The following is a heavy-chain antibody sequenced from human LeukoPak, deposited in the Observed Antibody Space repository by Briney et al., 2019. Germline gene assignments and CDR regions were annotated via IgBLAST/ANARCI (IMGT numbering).Heavy chain of an antibody. Sequence: SETLSLTCTVSGGSISSGDYYWSWIRQPPGKGLEWIGYIYYSGSTYYNPSLKSRVTISVDTSKNQFSLKLSSVTAADTAVYYCAREEIFGVVIDPWGQGTLVTVSS. CDR3: AREEIFGVVIDP. D-gene: IGHD3-3*01. V-gene: IGHV4-30-4*08. CDR1: GGSISSGDYY. CDR2: IYYSGST. J-gene: IGHJ5*02.